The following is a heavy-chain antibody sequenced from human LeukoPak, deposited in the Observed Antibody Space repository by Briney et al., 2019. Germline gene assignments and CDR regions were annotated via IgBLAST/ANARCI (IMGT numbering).Heavy chain of an antibody. J-gene: IGHJ4*02. Sequence: SETLSLTCTVSSGSITSRGYYWGWLRQPPGKGLEWIGSIYYTGTTYHSSSLKSRVTISVDTSDNQFSLKLTSVTAADTAVYYCARQRAYGAYENDFRGQGTLVTVSS. V-gene: IGHV4-39*01. CDR3: ARQRAYGAYENDF. CDR2: IYYTGTT. CDR1: SGSITSRGYY. D-gene: IGHD2-21*01.